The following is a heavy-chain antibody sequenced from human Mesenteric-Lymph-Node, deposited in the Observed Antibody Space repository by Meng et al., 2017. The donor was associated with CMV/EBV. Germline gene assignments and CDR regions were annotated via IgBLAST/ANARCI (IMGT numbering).Heavy chain of an antibody. CDR1: GFTFSHYT. V-gene: IGHV3-48*04. CDR3: ARDFRTSRSGYNEDC. Sequence: GESLKISCTASGFTFSHYTMNWVRQAPGKGLEWISYISYDSTTIYYADSVKGRFTISRDNAKNSLFLQMNSLRAEDTAVYYCARDFRTSRSGYNEDCWGQGTLVTVSS. CDR2: ISYDSTTI. D-gene: IGHD5-24*01. J-gene: IGHJ4*02.